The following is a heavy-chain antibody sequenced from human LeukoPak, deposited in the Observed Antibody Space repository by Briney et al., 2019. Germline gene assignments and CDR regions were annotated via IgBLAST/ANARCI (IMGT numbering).Heavy chain of an antibody. J-gene: IGHJ5*02. Sequence: GGSLRLSCAASGFTSSSYAMSWVRQAPGKGLEWVSAISGSGGSTYYADSVKGRFTISRDNSKNTLYLQMNSLRAEDTAVYYCSHRPDPIAGPWFDPWGQGTLVTVSS. CDR2: ISGSGGST. V-gene: IGHV3-23*01. CDR3: SHRPDPIAGPWFDP. CDR1: GFTSSSYA. D-gene: IGHD6-13*01.